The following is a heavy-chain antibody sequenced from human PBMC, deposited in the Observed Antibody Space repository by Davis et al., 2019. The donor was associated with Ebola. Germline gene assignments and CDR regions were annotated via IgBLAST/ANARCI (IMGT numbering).Heavy chain of an antibody. CDR1: GFIFRSYV. CDR2: LGTSADT. V-gene: IGHV3-23*01. D-gene: IGHD2-21*02. CDR3: VKDTANIWFDI. J-gene: IGHJ3*02. Sequence: GESLKISCAVSGFIFRSYVMSWVRQAPGKGLEWVSTLGTSADTYYADSVKGRFTISRDNSKNTLYLQMNGLRVEDTAIYFCVKDTANIWFDIWGQGTLVTVSS.